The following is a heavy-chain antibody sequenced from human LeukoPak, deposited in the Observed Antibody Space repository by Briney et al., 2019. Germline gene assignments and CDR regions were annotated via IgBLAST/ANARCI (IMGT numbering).Heavy chain of an antibody. D-gene: IGHD3-10*01. CDR3: ARGDYYGSGSPGPLFY. CDR2: IWYDGSNE. J-gene: IGHJ4*02. V-gene: IGHV3-33*01. CDR1: GFTFSSYG. Sequence: GRSLRLSCAASGFTFSSYGMHWVRQAPGKGLEWVAVIWYDGSNEYYADSVKGRFTISRDNSKNTLYLQMNSLRAEDTAVYYCARGDYYGSGSPGPLFYWGQGTLVTVSS.